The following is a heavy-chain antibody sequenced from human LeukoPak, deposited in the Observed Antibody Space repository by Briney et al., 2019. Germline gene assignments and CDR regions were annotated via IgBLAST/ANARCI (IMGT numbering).Heavy chain of an antibody. CDR1: GFTFSSYA. J-gene: IGHJ4*02. V-gene: IGHV3-23*01. CDR2: ISGSGGST. Sequence: GGSLRLSCAASGFTFSSYAMSWVRQAPGKGLEWVSAISGSGGSTYYADSVKGRFTISRDNSKNTLYLQMNSLRAEDTAVYYCARGSDYYDSSGYYFDYWGQGTLVTVSS. CDR3: ARGSDYYDSSGYYFDY. D-gene: IGHD3-22*01.